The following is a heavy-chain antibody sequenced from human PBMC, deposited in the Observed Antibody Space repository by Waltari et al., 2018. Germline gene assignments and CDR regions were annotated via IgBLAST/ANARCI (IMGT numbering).Heavy chain of an antibody. CDR3: ARKGGRIAVAGMGY. V-gene: IGHV3-30*03. Sequence: QVHLVESGRGVVQPGRSLRLSCVASGFSFGAYGVNWVRQAPGKGLEWLAIKIKYETIKSYGDYVKGRFTNSRDNSRNSLYLQMDSVREDDTAVYYCARKGGRIAVAGMGYWGRGTLVTVSS. J-gene: IGHJ4*02. CDR2: KIKYETIK. D-gene: IGHD6-19*01. CDR1: GFSFGAYG.